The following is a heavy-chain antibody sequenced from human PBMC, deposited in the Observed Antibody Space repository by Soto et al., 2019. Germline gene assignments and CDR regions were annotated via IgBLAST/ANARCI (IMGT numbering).Heavy chain of an antibody. D-gene: IGHD3-16*02. CDR3: ARIDYDYVWGSYRYYFDY. J-gene: IGHJ4*02. CDR1: GGSFSGYY. V-gene: IGHV4-34*01. Sequence: SETLSLTCAVYGGSFSGYYWSWIRQPPGKGLEWIGEINHSGSTNYNPSLKSRVTISVDTSKNQFSLKLSSVTAADTAVYYCARIDYDYVWGSYRYYFDYWGQRTLVTVSS. CDR2: INHSGST.